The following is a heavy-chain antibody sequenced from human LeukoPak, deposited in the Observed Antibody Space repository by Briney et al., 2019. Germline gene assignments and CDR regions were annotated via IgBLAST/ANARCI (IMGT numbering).Heavy chain of an antibody. CDR1: GYTFTSYD. J-gene: IGHJ4*02. CDR2: MNPNSGNT. CDR3: VRGAYYYDILTGCYY. D-gene: IGHD3-9*01. Sequence: ASVKVSCKASGYTFTSYDINWVRQATGQGLEWMGWMNPNSGNTGYAQKFQGRVTMTRNTSISTAYMELSSLRSEDTAVYYCVRGAYYYDILTGCYYWGQGTLVTVFS. V-gene: IGHV1-8*01.